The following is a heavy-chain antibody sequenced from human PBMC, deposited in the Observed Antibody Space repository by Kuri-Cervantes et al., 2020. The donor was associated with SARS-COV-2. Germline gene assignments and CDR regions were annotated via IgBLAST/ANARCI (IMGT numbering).Heavy chain of an antibody. J-gene: IGHJ6*02. CDR3: ARDYRPEYYYYYGMDV. V-gene: IGHV3-21*04. Sequence: GGSLRLSCAASGFTFSSYSMNWVRQAPGKGLEWVSSISSSSSYIYYADSVKGRFTISRDNAKNSLYLQMNSLRAEDTAVYYCARDYRPEYYYYYGMDVWGQGTTVTVYS. CDR2: ISSSSSYI. CDR1: GFTFSSYS. D-gene: IGHD3-16*02.